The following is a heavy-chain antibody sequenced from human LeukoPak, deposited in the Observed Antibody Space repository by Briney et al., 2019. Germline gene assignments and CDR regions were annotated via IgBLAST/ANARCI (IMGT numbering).Heavy chain of an antibody. CDR1: EFTFSSFW. V-gene: IGHV3-74*01. D-gene: IGHD6-19*01. CDR3: ARERRSSGWYDAFDM. CDR2: INSDGSDI. J-gene: IGHJ3*02. Sequence: RAGESLRLSCAASEFTFSSFWMHWVRQAPGKGLAWVSRINSDGSDIRYADSVKGRFTISRDNAKNTLYLQMNSLRAEDTAVYYCARERRSSGWYDAFDMRGQGTMVTVSS.